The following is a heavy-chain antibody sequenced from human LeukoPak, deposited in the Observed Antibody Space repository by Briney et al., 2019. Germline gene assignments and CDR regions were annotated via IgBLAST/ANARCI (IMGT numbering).Heavy chain of an antibody. D-gene: IGHD3-10*01. V-gene: IGHV1-69*04. CDR1: GCTFSSYA. CDR3: ARDNNYYGSGSYYNGFDY. J-gene: IGHJ4*02. CDR2: IIPILGIA. Sequence: SVKVSCKAPGCTFSSYAISWVRQAPGQGLEWMGRIIPILGIANYAQKFQGRVTITADKSTSTAYMELSSLRSEDTAVYYCARDNNYYGSGSYYNGFDYWGQGTLVTVSS.